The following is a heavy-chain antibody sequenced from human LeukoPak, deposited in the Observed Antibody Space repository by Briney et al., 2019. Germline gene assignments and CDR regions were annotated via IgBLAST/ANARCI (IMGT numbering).Heavy chain of an antibody. CDR1: GFTFSNHW. D-gene: IGHD2-2*01. Sequence: GGSLRLSCAASGFTFSNHWMHWVRQAPGKGLVWVSRINTDGSVTSYADSVKGRFTISRENAKNSLYLQLNSLRAEDTAVYYCVRDRLPYCSSTSCSGEGMDVWGQGTTATVSS. CDR2: INTDGSVT. J-gene: IGHJ6*02. V-gene: IGHV3-74*01. CDR3: VRDRLPYCSSTSCSGEGMDV.